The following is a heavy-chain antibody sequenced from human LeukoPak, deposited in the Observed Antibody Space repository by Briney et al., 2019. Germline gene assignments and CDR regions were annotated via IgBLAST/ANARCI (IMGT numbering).Heavy chain of an antibody. CDR2: VYDTGAT. CDR3: ARLPLIATTRGGFDP. V-gene: IGHV4-59*08. CDR1: GGSISGYY. D-gene: IGHD1/OR15-1a*01. Sequence: SETLSLTCTVSGGSISGYYWSWIRQPPPKRLEWIGYVYDTGATNYNPSLQSRFTISIDTSKNQLSLYLTSVTAADTAVYYCARLPLIATTRGGFDPWGQGTLVTVSS. J-gene: IGHJ5*02.